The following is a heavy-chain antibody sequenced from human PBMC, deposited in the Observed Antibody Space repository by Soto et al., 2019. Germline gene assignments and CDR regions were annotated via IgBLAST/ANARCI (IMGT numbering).Heavy chain of an antibody. CDR2: INSDGSST. CDR1: GFTFSSYW. CDR3: ARETESCSSTSCHLDY. J-gene: IGHJ4*02. Sequence: GGSLRLSCAASGFTFSSYWMHWVRQAPEKGLMWVSHINSDGSSTTYADSVKGRFTISRDNAKNSLYLQMNSLRAEDTAVYYCARETESCSSTSCHLDYWGQGTLVTVS. V-gene: IGHV3-74*01. D-gene: IGHD2-2*01.